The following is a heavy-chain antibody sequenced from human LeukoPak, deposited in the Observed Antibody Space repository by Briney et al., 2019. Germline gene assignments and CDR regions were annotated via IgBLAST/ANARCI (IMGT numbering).Heavy chain of an antibody. CDR1: GASISSHY. J-gene: IGHJ4*02. CDR2: IYYSGST. V-gene: IGHV4-59*08. Sequence: SETLSLTCTVSGASISSHYWSWIRQPPGKGLEWIGYIYYSGSTNYNPSLESRVTIAVDTSNNQFSLKLSSLTAADTAVYYCARHSSAWYGPLFDQWGQGTLATVSS. CDR3: ARHSSAWYGPLFDQ. D-gene: IGHD6-19*01.